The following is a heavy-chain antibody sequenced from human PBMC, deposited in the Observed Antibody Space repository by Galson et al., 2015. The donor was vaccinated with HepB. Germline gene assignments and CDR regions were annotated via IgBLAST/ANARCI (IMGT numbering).Heavy chain of an antibody. D-gene: IGHD3-3*01. Sequence: SVKVSCKASGYTFTSYTMHWVRQAPGQRLEWMGWINAGNGNTKYSQKFQGRVTITRDTSASTAYMELSSLRSEDTAVYYCARDNGYYDFWSGYYPGGERTGWRFDPWGQGTLVTVSS. CDR3: ARDNGYYDFWSGYYPGGERTGWRFDP. J-gene: IGHJ5*02. CDR2: INAGNGNT. V-gene: IGHV1-3*01. CDR1: GYTFTSYT.